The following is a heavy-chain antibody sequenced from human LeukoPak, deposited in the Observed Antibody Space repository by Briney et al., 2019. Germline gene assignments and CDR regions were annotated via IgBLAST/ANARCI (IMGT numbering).Heavy chain of an antibody. J-gene: IGHJ4*02. CDR3: ARDRIQLWSHDY. V-gene: IGHV3-7*04. D-gene: IGHD5-18*01. CDR1: GFTFSSYW. CDR2: IKPDGSDK. Sequence: GGSLRLSCAASGFTFSSYWMSWVRQAPGKGLEWVANIKPDGSDKYYVDSVKGRFTISRENAKNSLYLHMNSLRAEDTAVYYCARDRIQLWSHDYWGQGTLVTVSS.